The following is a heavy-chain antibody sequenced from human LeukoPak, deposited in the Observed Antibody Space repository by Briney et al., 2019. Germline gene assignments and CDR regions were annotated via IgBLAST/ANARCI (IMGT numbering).Heavy chain of an antibody. D-gene: IGHD1-7*01. CDR3: VRDRELNY. CDR1: GVSISIYY. V-gene: IGHV4-59*12. CDR2: VYNSGNT. J-gene: IGHJ4*02. Sequence: SETLSLTCTVSGVSISIYYRSWVRQPPGKGLEWMGYVYNSGNTDYNPSLKSRVTISADTSKNQFSLKLTSVTAADTAVYYCVRDRELNYWGQGTLVTVSS.